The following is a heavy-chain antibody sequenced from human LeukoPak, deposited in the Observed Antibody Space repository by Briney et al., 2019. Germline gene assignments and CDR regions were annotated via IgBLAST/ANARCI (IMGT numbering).Heavy chain of an antibody. CDR1: GGTFSSYA. CDR3: ARVKVDTAMVTYYYYYMDV. D-gene: IGHD5-18*01. V-gene: IGHV1-69*13. CDR2: IIPIFGTA. J-gene: IGHJ6*03. Sequence: GASVKVSCKASGGTFSSYAISWVRQAPGQGLEWMGGIIPIFGTANYAQKFQGRVTITADESTSTAHMELSSLRSEDTAVYYCARVKVDTAMVTYYYYYMDVWGKGTTVTISS.